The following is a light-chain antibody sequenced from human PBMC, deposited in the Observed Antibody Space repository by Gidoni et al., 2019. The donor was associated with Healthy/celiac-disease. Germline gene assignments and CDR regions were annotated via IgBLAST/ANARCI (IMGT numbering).Light chain of an antibody. CDR1: QSVSSN. V-gene: IGKV3-15*01. CDR2: GAS. Sequence: EIVMTQSPATLSVSPGERATLSCRASQSVSSNLAWYHQKPGQAPRLLIYGASTRATGIPARFSGSGSGTEFTLTISSLQSEDFAVYYCQQYNNWRGTFGQXTKVEIK. J-gene: IGKJ1*01. CDR3: QQYNNWRGT.